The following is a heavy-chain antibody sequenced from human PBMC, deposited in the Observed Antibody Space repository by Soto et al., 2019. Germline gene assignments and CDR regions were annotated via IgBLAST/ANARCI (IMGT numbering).Heavy chain of an antibody. CDR1: GYTFTSYY. J-gene: IGHJ4*02. D-gene: IGHD6-19*01. CDR2: INPSGGST. Sequence: QVQLVQSGAEVKNPGASVKVSCKASGYTFTSYYIHWVRQAPGQGLECMGVINPSGGSTSYVKKFEGRVTMTRDTSTSTVYMELSSLRSEDTAVYYCARVGIGSAFDYWGQGTLVTVSS. CDR3: ARVGIGSAFDY. V-gene: IGHV1-46*03.